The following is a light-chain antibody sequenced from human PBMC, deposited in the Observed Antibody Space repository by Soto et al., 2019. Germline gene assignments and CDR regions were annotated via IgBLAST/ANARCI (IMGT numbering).Light chain of an antibody. V-gene: IGKV1-39*01. CDR3: QQSYTTPRT. J-gene: IGKJ2*01. CDR2: GAS. CDR1: LSISSD. Sequence: DIQMTQSPSSLSASVGDRVTITCRASLSISSDLNWYQQKPGKAPKVLIFGASSLQSGVPSRFSGSGSGTDFTLTISSLQPADSATYYCQQSYTTPRTFGQGTKLEIK.